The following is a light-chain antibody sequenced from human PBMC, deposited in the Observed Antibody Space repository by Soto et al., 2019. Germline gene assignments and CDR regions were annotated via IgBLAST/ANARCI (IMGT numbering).Light chain of an antibody. J-gene: IGKJ2*01. CDR1: QSVSNNY. V-gene: IGKV3-20*01. CDR2: GSS. Sequence: EVVLTQSPGTLSLSPGERATLSCRASQSVSNNYLAWYQQKPGQAPRLLIFGSSDRATGIPDRFSGSGSGTDFTLTISRLESEDFAIYYCQQYGGSPPYTFGQGTRLEI. CDR3: QQYGGSPPYT.